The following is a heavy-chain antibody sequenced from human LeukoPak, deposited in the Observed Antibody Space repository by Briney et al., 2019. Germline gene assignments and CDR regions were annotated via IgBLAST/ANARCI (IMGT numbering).Heavy chain of an antibody. J-gene: IGHJ6*03. CDR1: GFTFSSYW. Sequence: GGSLRLSCATSGFTFSSYWMHWVRPAPGKGLVWVSRINSDGSSTNYADSVKGRFTISRDNAKNTLYLQMNSLRAEDTAVYYCAKGHYYYYMDVWGKGTTVTVSS. V-gene: IGHV3-74*01. CDR3: AKGHYYYYMDV. CDR2: INSDGSST.